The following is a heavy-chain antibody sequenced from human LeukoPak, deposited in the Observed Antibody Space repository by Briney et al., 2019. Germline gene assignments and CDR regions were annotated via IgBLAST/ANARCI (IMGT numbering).Heavy chain of an antibody. CDR2: IYYSGST. D-gene: IGHD5-18*01. Sequence: SETLSLTCTVSGASISSTTYYWGWIRQPPRKGLEWIASIYYSGSTFYNPSLKSRVTISVDTSKNQFSLMLSSVTAADTAVYYCARGRIQLWYDAFDIWGQGTMVTVSS. CDR1: GASISSTTYY. V-gene: IGHV4-39*07. J-gene: IGHJ3*02. CDR3: ARGRIQLWYDAFDI.